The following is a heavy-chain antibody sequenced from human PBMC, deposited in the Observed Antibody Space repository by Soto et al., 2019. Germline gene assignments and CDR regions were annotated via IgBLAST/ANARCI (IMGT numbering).Heavy chain of an antibody. CDR3: ARSQEYYDFWSGYYTGNRYYYYYGMDV. D-gene: IGHD3-3*01. V-gene: IGHV2-70*01. Sequence: SGPTLVNPTQTLTLTCTFSGFSLSTSGMCVSWIRQPPGKALEWLALIDWDDDKYYSTSLKTRLTISKDTSKNQVVLTMTNMDPVDTATYYCARSQEYYDFWSGYYTGNRYYYYYGMDVWGQGT. CDR2: IDWDDDK. CDR1: GFSLSTSGMC. J-gene: IGHJ6*02.